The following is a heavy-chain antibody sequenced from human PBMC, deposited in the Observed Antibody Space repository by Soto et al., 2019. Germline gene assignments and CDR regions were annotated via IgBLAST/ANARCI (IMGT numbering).Heavy chain of an antibody. CDR3: ARGGYVPAAIIGYYMDV. Sequence: ASVKVSCKASGGTFSSYTISWVRQAPGQGLEWMGRIIPILGIANYAQKFQGRVTITADKSTSTAYMELSSLRSEDTAVYYCARGGYVPAAIIGYYMDVWGKGTTVTVSS. J-gene: IGHJ6*03. D-gene: IGHD2-2*02. CDR2: IIPILGIA. CDR1: GGTFSSYT. V-gene: IGHV1-69*02.